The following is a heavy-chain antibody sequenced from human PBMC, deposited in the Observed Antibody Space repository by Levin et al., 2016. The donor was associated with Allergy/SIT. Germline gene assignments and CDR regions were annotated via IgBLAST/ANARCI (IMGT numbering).Heavy chain of an antibody. Sequence: GESLKISCAASGFTLSDFYMGWIRQAPGKGLEWITYTNAYTDYTTYADSVKGRFTISRDNAKNSLYLQMNSLRAEDTALYYCARDPINGHGDFDYWGLGTLVTVSS. CDR2: TNAYTDYT. CDR3: ARDPINGHGDFDY. V-gene: IGHV3-11*06. D-gene: IGHD2-8*01. CDR1: GFTLSDFY. J-gene: IGHJ4*02.